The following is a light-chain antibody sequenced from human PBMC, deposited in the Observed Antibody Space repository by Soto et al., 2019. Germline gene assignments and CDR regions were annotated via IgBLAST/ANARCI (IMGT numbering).Light chain of an antibody. V-gene: IGKV3-15*01. CDR3: QQYNSWPLT. J-gene: IGKJ4*01. CDR2: GAS. Sequence: EILMPQSPSTLPVSPGDRATLSCRASQSVSRNLVWYQPKPGQAPRLLIYGASTRATGIPARFSGSGSGTESTLTISSLQSEDFEVYYCQQYNSWPLTFGGGTKVDI. CDR1: QSVSRN.